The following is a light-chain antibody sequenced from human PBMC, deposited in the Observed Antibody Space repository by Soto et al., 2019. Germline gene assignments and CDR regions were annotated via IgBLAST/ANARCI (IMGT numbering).Light chain of an antibody. CDR3: LQDHSFPWT. CDR2: AAS. Sequence: AIQLTQSPSSLSASVGDRFTITCRAGQDIRSDLGWYQHKPGKAPRLLIHAASSLQSGVPSRFSGSASGTEFTLTISSLQPEDLASYYCLQDHSFPWTFGQGTKVEI. J-gene: IGKJ1*01. CDR1: QDIRSD. V-gene: IGKV1-6*01.